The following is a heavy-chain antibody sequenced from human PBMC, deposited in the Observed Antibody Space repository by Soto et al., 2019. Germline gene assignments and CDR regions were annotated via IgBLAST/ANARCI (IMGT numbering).Heavy chain of an antibody. CDR2: IHDSGNT. V-gene: IGHV4-30-4*01. CDR3: ARARAGESGDYASLFDR. Sequence: VQLQESGPGLVTPSQTLSLTCTVFGGSVSIGDYLWSWIRQRPGKGLEWIGYIHDSGNTYYNPSLKSRVTISLDTSKNQFSLKVTSMTAADTAVYFCARARAGESGDYASLFDRWGQGNLVTVSS. D-gene: IGHD4-17*01. CDR1: GGSVSIGDYL. J-gene: IGHJ5*02.